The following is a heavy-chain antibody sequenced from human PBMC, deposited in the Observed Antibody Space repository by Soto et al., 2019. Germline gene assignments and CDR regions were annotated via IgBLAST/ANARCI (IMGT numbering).Heavy chain of an antibody. V-gene: IGHV1-18*01. CDR2: ISGYNGNT. D-gene: IGHD2-2*01. J-gene: IGHJ5*02. CDR1: GYIFINYG. CDR3: ARDEVPAANWLDR. Sequence: ASVKVSGKASGYIFINYGITWVRQAPGQGLEWMGWISGYNGNTKYADKLQGRVTMTTDTSTTTAYMELRSLRSDDTAVYYRARDEVPAANWLDRWGQGTLVTVSS.